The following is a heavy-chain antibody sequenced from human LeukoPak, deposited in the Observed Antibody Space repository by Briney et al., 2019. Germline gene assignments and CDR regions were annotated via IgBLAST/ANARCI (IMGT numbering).Heavy chain of an antibody. CDR1: GFTFSSYS. V-gene: IGHV3-21*01. D-gene: IGHD6-6*01. CDR2: ISSSSSYI. CDR3: AVVRPLGIAARDWFDP. J-gene: IGHJ5*02. Sequence: GGSLRLSCAASGFTFSSYSMNWVRQAPGKGLEWVSSISSSSSYIYYADSVKGRFTISRDNAKNSLYLQMNSLRAEDTAVYYRAVVRPLGIAARDWFDPWGQGTLVTVSS.